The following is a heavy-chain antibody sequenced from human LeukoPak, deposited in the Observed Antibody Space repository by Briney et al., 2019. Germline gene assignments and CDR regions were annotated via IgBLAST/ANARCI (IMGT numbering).Heavy chain of an antibody. D-gene: IGHD2/OR15-2a*01. CDR1: GFTFSSYV. CDR3: ARAYDFGNWFDP. Sequence: GGSLRLSCAASGFTFSSYVMSWVRQAPGKGLVWVSRLGSNGDATAYADSVKGRFTISRDNAKNTLYLQMNSLRAEDTAVYYCARAYDFGNWFDPWGQGTLVTVSS. V-gene: IGHV3-74*01. J-gene: IGHJ5*02. CDR2: LGSNGDAT.